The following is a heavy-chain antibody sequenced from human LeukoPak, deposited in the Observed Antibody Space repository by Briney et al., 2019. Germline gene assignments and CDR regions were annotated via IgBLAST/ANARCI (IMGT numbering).Heavy chain of an antibody. CDR1: GGSISSSSYY. D-gene: IGHD3-10*01. CDR2: FYYSGST. Sequence: SETLSLTCTVSGGSISSSSYYWGWIRQPPGKGLEWIGSFYYSGSTYYNPTLKSRVTISVDTSKNQFSLKLSSVTAADTAVYYCTRHRITMVRGVIQTPVWWFDPWGQGTLVTVSS. J-gene: IGHJ5*02. V-gene: IGHV4-39*01. CDR3: TRHRITMVRGVIQTPVWWFDP.